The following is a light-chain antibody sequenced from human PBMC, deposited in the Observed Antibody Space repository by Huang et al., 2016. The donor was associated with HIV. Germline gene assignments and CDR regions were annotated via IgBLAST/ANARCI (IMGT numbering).Light chain of an antibody. CDR1: QSLVCSDGNTY. Sequence: DVVVAQSPLSLSVTPGQSASISCRSDQSLVCSDGNTYLNWFHQRPGQSPRRLIYRVSNRDSGVPDRFGGSGSGTDFTLKSSRVEAEDVGVYYCMQGSHWPWTFGQGTKVEI. CDR3: MQGSHWPWT. CDR2: RVS. J-gene: IGKJ1*01. V-gene: IGKV2-30*01.